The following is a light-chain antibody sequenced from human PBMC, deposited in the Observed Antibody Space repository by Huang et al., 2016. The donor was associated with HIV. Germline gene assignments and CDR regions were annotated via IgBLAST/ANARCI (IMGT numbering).Light chain of an antibody. CDR1: QDIRKS. V-gene: IGKV1-33*01. J-gene: IGKJ5*01. Sequence: DIQMTQSPTSLSASVGDRVTITCQASQDIRKSLKWFQQKPGKVPKLLMHDASMVEKGVPLRFSGGGSGTDFTFTINSLQPEDIATYYCQQYHSLPITFGQGTRLEIE. CDR3: QQYHSLPIT. CDR2: DAS.